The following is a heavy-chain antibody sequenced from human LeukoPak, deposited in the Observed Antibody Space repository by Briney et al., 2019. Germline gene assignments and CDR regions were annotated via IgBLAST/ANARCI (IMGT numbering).Heavy chain of an antibody. J-gene: IGHJ4*02. D-gene: IGHD6-13*01. V-gene: IGHV3-30*18. CDR2: ISYDGSNK. CDR3: AKLGYSSSWYVEYYFDY. Sequence: GRSLRLSCAASGFTFSSYGMHWVRQAPGKGLEWVAVISYDGSNKYYADSVKGRFTISRDNSKNTLYLQMNSLRAEDTAVYYCAKLGYSSSWYVEYYFDYWGQGTLVTVSS. CDR1: GFTFSSYG.